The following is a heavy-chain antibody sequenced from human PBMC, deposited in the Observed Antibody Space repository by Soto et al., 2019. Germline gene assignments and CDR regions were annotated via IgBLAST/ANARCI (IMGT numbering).Heavy chain of an antibody. CDR3: AKDGQQPLDY. D-gene: IGHD6-13*01. J-gene: IGHJ4*02. CDR1: GFTFSSYA. CDR2: ISGSGGST. V-gene: IGHV3-23*01. Sequence: EVQLLESGGGLVQPGGSLRLSCAASGFTFSSYAMSWVRQAPGKGLEWVSAISGSGGSTYYADSVKGRFTISRDNSKNTRNLKMNTLRAEDTAVYYCAKDGQQPLDYGGQGTLVTVSS.